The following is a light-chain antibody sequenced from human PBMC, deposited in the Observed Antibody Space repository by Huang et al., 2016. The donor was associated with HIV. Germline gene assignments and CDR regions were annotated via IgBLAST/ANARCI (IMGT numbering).Light chain of an antibody. CDR2: WAA. V-gene: IGKV4-1*01. CDR3: QQYYSIPQT. CDR1: QSVLYSSNSKNY. Sequence: DIVMTQSPDSLAVSLGERATIKCRSSQSVLYSSNSKNYLAWFQQKPGKAPRLIIYWAASRESGVPDRFSGSGSGTDFTLTISSLEAEDAAVYYCQQYYSIPQTFGQGTKVEI. J-gene: IGKJ1*01.